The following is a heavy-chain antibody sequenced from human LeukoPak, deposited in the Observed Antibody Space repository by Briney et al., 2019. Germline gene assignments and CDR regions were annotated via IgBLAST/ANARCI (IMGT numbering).Heavy chain of an antibody. CDR2: ISYDGSNK. J-gene: IGHJ4*02. CDR3: ARGLGTVTTLNYYVAD. Sequence: GGSLRLSCAASGFTFSSYAMHWVRQAPGKGLEWVAVISYDGSNKYYADSVKGRFTISRDNSKNTLYLQMNSLRSDDTAVYYCARGLGTVTTLNYYVADWGQGTLVTVSS. V-gene: IGHV3-30-3*01. D-gene: IGHD4-17*01. CDR1: GFTFSSYA.